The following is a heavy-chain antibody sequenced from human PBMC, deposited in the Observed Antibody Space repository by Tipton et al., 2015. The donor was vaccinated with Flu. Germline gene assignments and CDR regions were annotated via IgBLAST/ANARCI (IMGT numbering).Heavy chain of an antibody. J-gene: IGHJ5*02. CDR1: DDSISTYY. Sequence: LRLSCTVSDDSISTYYFSWFRQPPGKGLEWIGYIYNAWNTNYNPSLRSRVTILVDRSRNQFSLRLSSVTAADTAVYYCARRDYSNYVSDPRSWFDPWGQGTLVTVSS. CDR3: ARRDYSNYVSDPRSWFDP. D-gene: IGHD4-11*01. CDR2: IYNAWNT. V-gene: IGHV4-59*08.